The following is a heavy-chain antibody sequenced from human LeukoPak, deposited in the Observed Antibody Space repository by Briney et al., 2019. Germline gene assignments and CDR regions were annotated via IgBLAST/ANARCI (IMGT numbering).Heavy chain of an antibody. CDR2: IYPGDSDT. V-gene: IGHV5-51*01. Sequence: GESLKISCKGSGYSFSSYWVAWVRQMPGKGLEWMGIIYPGDSDTTYSPSFQGQVTISADKSISTAYLQWNSLKASDTAMYFCARRRSSTLIDYWGQGTLVTVSS. CDR3: ARRRSSTLIDY. D-gene: IGHD3-10*01. J-gene: IGHJ4*02. CDR1: GYSFSSYW.